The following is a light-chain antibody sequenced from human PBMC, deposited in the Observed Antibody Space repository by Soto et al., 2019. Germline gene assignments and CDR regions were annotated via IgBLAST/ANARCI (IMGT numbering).Light chain of an antibody. V-gene: IGKV3-20*01. Sequence: EIMMTQSPASLAVSPGESAKFYCRASQRLSSSYLAWYQQKPGQAPTLLIYGASTRATGIPVRFSGSGSGTDFTLTISRLVPEDFAVYYCQQYGSSPRYTFGQGTRLEI. CDR1: QRLSSSY. CDR2: GAS. J-gene: IGKJ5*01. CDR3: QQYGSSPRYT.